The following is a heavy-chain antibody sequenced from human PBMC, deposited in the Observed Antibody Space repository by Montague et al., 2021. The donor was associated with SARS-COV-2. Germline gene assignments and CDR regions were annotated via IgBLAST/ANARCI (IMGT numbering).Heavy chain of an antibody. CDR2: IFHSGTT. CDR1: GGTGSSGSYY. Sequence: TLSLTCTVSGGTGSSGSYYWGWIRQHPGKGLEWIGYIFHSGTTYYSPSLESRVTMSVDTSENQFSLKLASVTAADTAVYYCAKEGGYGSGGYRIRVYGMDVWGQGTTVTVSS. CDR3: AKEGGYGSGGYRIRVYGMDV. J-gene: IGHJ6*02. V-gene: IGHV4-31*03. D-gene: IGHD3-10*01.